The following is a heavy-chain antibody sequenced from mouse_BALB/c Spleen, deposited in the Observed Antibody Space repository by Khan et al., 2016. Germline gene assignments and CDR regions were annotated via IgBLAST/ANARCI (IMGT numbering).Heavy chain of an antibody. CDR1: GYSITSDYA. D-gene: IGHD1-2*01. J-gene: IGHJ3*01. CDR2: IGYSGST. CDR3: ALLRLAY. Sequence: EVQLQESGPGLVKPSQSLSLTCTVTGYSITSDYAWNWIRQFPENKLEWMGYIGYSGSTSYNPSLKSRISITRDPSKNQFFLQLNSVTTEDTATYDCALLRLAYWGQGTLVTVSA. V-gene: IGHV3-2*02.